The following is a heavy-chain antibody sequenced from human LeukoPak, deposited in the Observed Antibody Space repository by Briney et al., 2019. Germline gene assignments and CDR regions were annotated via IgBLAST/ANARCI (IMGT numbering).Heavy chain of an antibody. Sequence: GGSLRLSCAASGFTFSSYATSWVRQAPGKGLEWVSAISGSGGSTYYADSVKGRFTISRDNSKNTLYLQMNSLRVEDTAVYYCAREHSGYDFPGRDYYYMDVWGKGTTVTVSS. CDR3: AREHSGYDFPGRDYYYMDV. D-gene: IGHD5-12*01. J-gene: IGHJ6*03. CDR2: ISGSGGST. CDR1: GFTFSSYA. V-gene: IGHV3-23*01.